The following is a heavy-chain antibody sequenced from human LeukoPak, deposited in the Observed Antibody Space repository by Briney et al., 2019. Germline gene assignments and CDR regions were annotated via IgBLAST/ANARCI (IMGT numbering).Heavy chain of an antibody. J-gene: IGHJ6*03. Sequence: PSETLSLTCTVSGGSISSYYWSWIRQPPGKGLEWIGSIYYSGSTYYNPSLKSRVTISVDTSRNQFSLKLSSVTAADTAVYYCARGQPFGYYYYYYMDVWGKGTTVTVSS. D-gene: IGHD3-16*01. CDR2: IYYSGST. CDR1: GGSISSYY. V-gene: IGHV4-39*07. CDR3: ARGQPFGYYYYYYMDV.